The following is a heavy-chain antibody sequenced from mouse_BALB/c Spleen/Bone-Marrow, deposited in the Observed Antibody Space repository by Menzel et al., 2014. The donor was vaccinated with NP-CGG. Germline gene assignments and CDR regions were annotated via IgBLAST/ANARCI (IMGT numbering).Heavy chain of an antibody. J-gene: IGHJ3*01. CDR2: ISSGGSYT. V-gene: IGHV5-9-4*01. CDR3: ARDRATMYDPAWFAY. D-gene: IGHD3-1*01. Sequence: EVKLVESGGGLVKPGGSLKLSCAAPGFTFSSYAMSWVRQSPEKRLEWVAEISSGGSYTYYPDTVTGRFTISRDNAKNTLYLEMSSLRSEDTAMYYCARDRATMYDPAWFAYWGQGTLVTVSA. CDR1: GFTFSSYA.